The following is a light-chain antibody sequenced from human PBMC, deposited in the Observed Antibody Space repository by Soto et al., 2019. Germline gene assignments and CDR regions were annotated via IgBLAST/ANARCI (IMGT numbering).Light chain of an antibody. CDR2: GAS. V-gene: IGKV3-20*01. CDR3: YQYDSSPRT. CDR1: QSVSNNY. Sequence: EIVLTQSPGTLSLSPGERATLSCRASQSVSNNYLAWYQQKPGQAPRLLIYGASNRATGIPDRFSGSGSGTDFTLTISRLEPEDFAVYFCYQYDSSPRTFGQGTKVDIK. J-gene: IGKJ1*01.